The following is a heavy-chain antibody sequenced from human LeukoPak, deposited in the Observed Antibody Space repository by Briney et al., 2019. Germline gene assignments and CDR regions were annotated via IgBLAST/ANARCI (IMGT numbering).Heavy chain of an antibody. D-gene: IGHD4-17*01. CDR2: INPNSGGT. CDR3: ARTQASTVTTFDY. CDR1: GYTFTGYY. J-gene: IGHJ4*02. V-gene: IGHV1-2*02. Sequence: ASVKVSCKASGYTFTGYYMHWVRQAPGQGLEWMGWINPNSGGTNYAQKFQGRVTMTRDTSISTAYMELSRLRSDDTAVYYCARTQASTVTTFDYWGQGTLVTVSS.